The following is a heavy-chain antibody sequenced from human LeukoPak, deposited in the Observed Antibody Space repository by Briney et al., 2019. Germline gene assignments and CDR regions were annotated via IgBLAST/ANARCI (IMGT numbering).Heavy chain of an antibody. CDR1: GGTFSSYA. V-gene: IGHV1-69*13. J-gene: IGHJ4*02. Sequence: SVKVSCKASGGTFSSYAISWVRQAPGQGLEWMGGIIPIFGTANYAQKFQGRVTITADVSTSTAYMELSSLRSEDTAVYYCAVSSLYDSSGYYLEHFDYWGQGTLVTASS. CDR2: IIPIFGTA. D-gene: IGHD3-22*01. CDR3: AVSSLYDSSGYYLEHFDY.